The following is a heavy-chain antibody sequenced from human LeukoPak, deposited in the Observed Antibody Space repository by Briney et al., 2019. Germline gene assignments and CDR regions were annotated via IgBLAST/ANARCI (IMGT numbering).Heavy chain of an antibody. CDR3: ARRIGNGGRFDP. CDR1: GFTFTTYW. D-gene: IGHD2/OR15-2a*01. V-gene: IGHV3-7*01. Sequence: PGGSLRLSCAASGFTFTTYWMSWVRQLPGKGLEWVANINQDGTEKYYVDSVKGRFTISRDNAKNSLDLQMNSLRAEDTAVYYCARRIGNGGRFDPWGQGTLVTVSS. CDR2: INQDGTEK. J-gene: IGHJ5*02.